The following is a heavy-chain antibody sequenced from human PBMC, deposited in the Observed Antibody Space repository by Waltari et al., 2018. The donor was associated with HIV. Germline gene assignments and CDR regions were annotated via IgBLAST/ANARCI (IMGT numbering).Heavy chain of an antibody. CDR2: ITRDGGTT. J-gene: IGHJ6*02. CDR3: AKDLGAAAGTDYYHVMDV. Sequence: EVQLVESGGVVVQPGGSLSLSCSVSGFPFDDYNMHWVRQAPGKGLEWVSLITRDGGTTYYADYVQGRFTISRDNSKNALYLQVNSLRTEDTAVYYCAKDLGAAAGTDYYHVMDVWSQGTTVTVSS. V-gene: IGHV3-43*01. D-gene: IGHD6-13*01. CDR1: GFPFDDYN.